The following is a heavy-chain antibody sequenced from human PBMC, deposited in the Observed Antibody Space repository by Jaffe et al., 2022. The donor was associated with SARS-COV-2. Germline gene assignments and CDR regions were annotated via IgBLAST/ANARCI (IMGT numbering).Heavy chain of an antibody. D-gene: IGHD3-22*01. CDR2: IWYDGSNK. CDR1: GFTFSSYG. V-gene: IGHV3-33*01. CDR3: ARDYYDSSGYYHHCYFDY. J-gene: IGHJ4*02. Sequence: QVQLVESGGGVVQPGRSLRLSCAASGFTFSSYGMHWVRQAPGKGLEWVAVIWYDGSNKYYADSVKGRFTISRDNSKNTLYLQMNSLRAEDTAVYYCARDYYDSSGYYHHCYFDYWGQGTLVTVSS.